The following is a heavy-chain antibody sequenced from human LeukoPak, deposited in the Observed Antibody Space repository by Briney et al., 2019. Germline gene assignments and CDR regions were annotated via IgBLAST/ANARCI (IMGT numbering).Heavy chain of an antibody. CDR3: ARDRNEYTNYGMPINWFDP. J-gene: IGHJ5*02. CDR2: IYHTGSA. CDR1: GGSITRGGYH. V-gene: IGHV4-30-2*01. Sequence: SETLSLTCTVSGGSITRGGYHWSWIRQPPGKALEWIGYIYHTGSAYYNPSLKSRVTISVDRSKNQFSLRLTSVTAADTAVYYCARDRNEYTNYGMPINWFDPWGQGTLVTVSS. D-gene: IGHD4-11*01.